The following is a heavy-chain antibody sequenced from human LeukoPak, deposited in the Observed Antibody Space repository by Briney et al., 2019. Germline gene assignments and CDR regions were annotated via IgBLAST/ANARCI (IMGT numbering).Heavy chain of an antibody. D-gene: IGHD6-19*01. Sequence: GGSLRLSCAASGFTFSSYGMHWVRQAPGKGLEWVAVISYDGSNQYYADSVKGRFNFSKDSSKNTLYLQMNSLRAEDTAMYYCARLAVAGTKINDAFDIWGQGTMVAVSS. J-gene: IGHJ3*02. V-gene: IGHV3-30*03. CDR2: ISYDGSNQ. CDR1: GFTFSSYG. CDR3: ARLAVAGTKINDAFDI.